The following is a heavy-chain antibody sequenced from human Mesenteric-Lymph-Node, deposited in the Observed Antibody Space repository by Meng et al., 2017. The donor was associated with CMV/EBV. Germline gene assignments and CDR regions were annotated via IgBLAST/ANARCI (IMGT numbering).Heavy chain of an antibody. Sequence: SETLSLTCTVSGGSISSSSYYWGWIRQPPGKGLEWIGSIYYSGSTYYNPSLKSRVTISVDTSKNQFSLTLGSVTAADTAVYYCAREVLAHCGGDCHAFDYWGQGILVTVSS. CDR1: GGSISSSSYY. CDR2: IYYSGST. V-gene: IGHV4-39*07. D-gene: IGHD2-21*01. J-gene: IGHJ4*02. CDR3: AREVLAHCGGDCHAFDY.